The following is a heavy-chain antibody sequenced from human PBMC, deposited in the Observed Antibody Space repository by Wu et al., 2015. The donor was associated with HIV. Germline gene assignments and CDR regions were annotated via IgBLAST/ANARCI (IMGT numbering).Heavy chain of an antibody. CDR3: ARGFKYYYDSSGYYLDY. CDR2: INPSGGST. V-gene: IGHV1-46*03. Sequence: QVQLVQSGAEVKKPGASVKVSCKASGYTFTSYYMHWVRQAPGQGLEWMGIINPSGGSTSYAQKFQGRVTMTRDTSTSTVYMELSSLRSEDTAVYYCARGFKYYYDSSGYYLDYWGQGTLVTVSS. CDR1: GYTFTSYY. D-gene: IGHD3-22*01. J-gene: IGHJ4*02.